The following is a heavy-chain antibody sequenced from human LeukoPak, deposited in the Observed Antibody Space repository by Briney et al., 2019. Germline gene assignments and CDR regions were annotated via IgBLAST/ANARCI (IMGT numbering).Heavy chain of an antibody. J-gene: IGHJ4*02. CDR3: VLGTNQVVFYY. Sequence: PSETLSLTCTVSGTSINSHYLNWIRHPPGQGLERNGHIYGSGRTNYNSSLTSRVTMSVDTSTRQFSLNLKPFTAADTAVYYCVLGTNQVVFYYWGQGPLVTV. CDR1: GTSINSHY. V-gene: IGHV4-4*09. CDR2: IYGSGRT.